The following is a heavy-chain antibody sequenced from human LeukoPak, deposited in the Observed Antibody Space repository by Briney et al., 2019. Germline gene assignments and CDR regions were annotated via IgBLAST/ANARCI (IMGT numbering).Heavy chain of an antibody. J-gene: IGHJ6*02. Sequence: PGGSLSLSCAASGFTFSTYARSWVRQAPSRGLEWVSAISGSGATTHYADSEQGRFTISRDNSKNTLSLQIDSLRADDTAVYYCARGYTDEYGMDFWGQGTTVTVAS. D-gene: IGHD3-16*02. V-gene: IGHV3-23*01. CDR1: GFTFSTYA. CDR2: ISGSGATT. CDR3: ARGYTDEYGMDF.